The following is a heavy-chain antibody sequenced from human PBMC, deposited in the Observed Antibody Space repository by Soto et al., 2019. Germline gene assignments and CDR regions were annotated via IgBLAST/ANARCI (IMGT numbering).Heavy chain of an antibody. J-gene: IGHJ6*02. V-gene: IGHV3-30*18. Sequence: QVQLVESGGGVVQPGRSLRLSCAASGFTFSSYGMHWVRQAPGKGLEWVAVISYDGSNKYYADSVKGRFTISRDNSKNTLYLQMNSLRAEDTAVYYCAKGPAIVFVPAALNYYYGMDVWGQVTTVSVSS. CDR2: ISYDGSNK. CDR1: GFTFSSYG. D-gene: IGHD2-2*01. CDR3: AKGPAIVFVPAALNYYYGMDV.